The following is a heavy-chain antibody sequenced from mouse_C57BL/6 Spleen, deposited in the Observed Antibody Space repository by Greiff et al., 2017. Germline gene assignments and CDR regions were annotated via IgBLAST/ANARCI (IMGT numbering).Heavy chain of an antibody. Sequence: VQLQQSGAELVRPGASVTLSCKASGYTFTDYEMHWVKQTPVHGLEWIGAIDPETGGTAYNQKFKGKAILTADKSSSTAYMELRSLTSGDAAVYYCTVQGDYYCCLIATGFAYWGQGTLVTVSA. D-gene: IGHD1-1*01. CDR3: TVQGDYYCCLIATGFAY. CDR1: GYTFTDYE. V-gene: IGHV1-15*01. J-gene: IGHJ3*01. CDR2: IDPETGGT.